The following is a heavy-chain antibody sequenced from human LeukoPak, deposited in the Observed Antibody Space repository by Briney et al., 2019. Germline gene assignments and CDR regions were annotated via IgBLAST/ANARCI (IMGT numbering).Heavy chain of an antibody. V-gene: IGHV3-53*01. D-gene: IGHD6-13*01. CDR3: ARCSSSYYYYYYMDV. Sequence: PGGSLRLSSAASGFTVSSNYMSWVRQAPGKGLEWVSVIYSGGSTYYADSVKGRFTISRDNSKNTLYLQMNSLRAEGTAVYYCARCSSSYYYYYYMDVWGKGTTVTVSS. CDR1: GFTVSSNY. J-gene: IGHJ6*03. CDR2: IYSGGST.